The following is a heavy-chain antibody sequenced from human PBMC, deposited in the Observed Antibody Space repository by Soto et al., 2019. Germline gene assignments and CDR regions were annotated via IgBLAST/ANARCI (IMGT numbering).Heavy chain of an antibody. J-gene: IGHJ6*02. CDR3: ARLRGYSYGYADYYSYYGMDV. CDR2: IYYSGST. D-gene: IGHD5-18*01. V-gene: IGHV4-59*01. Sequence: SETLSLTCTVSGGSISSYYWSWIRQPPGKGLEWIGYIYYSGSTNYNPSLKSRVTISVDTSKNQFSLKLSSVTAADTAVYYCARLRGYSYGYADYYSYYGMDVWGQGTTVTVSS. CDR1: GGSISSYY.